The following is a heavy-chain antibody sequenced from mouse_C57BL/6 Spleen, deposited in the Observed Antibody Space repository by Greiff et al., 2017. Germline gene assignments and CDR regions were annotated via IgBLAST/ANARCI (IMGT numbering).Heavy chain of an antibody. CDR2: ISSGGSYT. D-gene: IGHD3-3*01. CDR1: GFTFSSYG. CDR3: ARHWEGHLYYFDY. V-gene: IGHV5-6*02. Sequence: DVKLVESGGDLVKPGGSLKLSCAASGFTFSSYGMSWVRQTPDKRLEWVATISSGGSYTYYPDSVKGRFTISRDNAKNTLYLQMSSLKSEDTAMYYCARHWEGHLYYFDYWGQGTTLTVSS. J-gene: IGHJ2*01.